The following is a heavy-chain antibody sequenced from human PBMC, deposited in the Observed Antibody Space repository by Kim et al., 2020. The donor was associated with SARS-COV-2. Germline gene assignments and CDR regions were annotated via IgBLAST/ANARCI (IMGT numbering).Heavy chain of an antibody. D-gene: IGHD6-19*01. Sequence: ANYAQKLQGRVTITADESTSTAYMELSSLRSEDTAVYYCARLPSGAGIDYWGQGTLVTVSS. CDR2: A. J-gene: IGHJ4*02. CDR3: ARLPSGAGIDY. V-gene: IGHV1-69*01.